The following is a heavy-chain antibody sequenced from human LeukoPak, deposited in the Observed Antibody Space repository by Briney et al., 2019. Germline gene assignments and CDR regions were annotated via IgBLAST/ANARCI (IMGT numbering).Heavy chain of an antibody. CDR2: ISGSGGST. CDR1: GFTFDDHA. CDR3: AKDHKSVAGTEPGSSYGMDV. Sequence: PGGSLRLSCAASGFTFDDHAMHWVRQAPGKGLEWVSAISGSGGSTYYADSVKGRFTISRDNSKNTLYLQMNSLRAEDTAVYYCAKDHKSVAGTEPGSSYGMDVWGQGTTVTVSS. D-gene: IGHD6-19*01. J-gene: IGHJ6*02. V-gene: IGHV3-23*01.